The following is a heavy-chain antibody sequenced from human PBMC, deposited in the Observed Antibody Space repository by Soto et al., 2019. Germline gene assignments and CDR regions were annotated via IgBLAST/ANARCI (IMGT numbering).Heavy chain of an antibody. CDR3: ARLGDYDFWSGPNWFDP. CDR1: GYSFTSYW. J-gene: IGHJ5*02. CDR2: IYPGDSDT. Sequence: PGESLKISCNGSGYSFTSYWIGWVRQMPGKGLEWMGIIYPGDSDTRYSPSFQGQVTISADKSISTAYLQWSSLKASDTAMYYCARLGDYDFWSGPNWFDPWGQGTLVTVSS. D-gene: IGHD3-3*01. V-gene: IGHV5-51*01.